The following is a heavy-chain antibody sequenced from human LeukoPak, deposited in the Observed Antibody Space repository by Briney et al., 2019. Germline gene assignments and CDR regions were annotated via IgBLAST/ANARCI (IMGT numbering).Heavy chain of an antibody. D-gene: IGHD3-10*01. CDR1: GGSISSGCCY. CDR3: ARVFLLSSYYGSGSQIQTIDY. J-gene: IGHJ4*02. V-gene: IGHV4-61*02. Sequence: PSQTLSLTCTVSGGSISSGCCYWSWIRQPAGKGLEWIGRIYTSGSTNYNPSLKSRVTISVDTSKNQFSLKLSSVTAADTAVYYCARVFLLSSYYGSGSQIQTIDYWGQGTLVTVSS. CDR2: IYTSGST.